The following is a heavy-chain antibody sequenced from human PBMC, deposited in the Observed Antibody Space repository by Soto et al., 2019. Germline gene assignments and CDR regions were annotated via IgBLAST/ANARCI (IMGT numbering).Heavy chain of an antibody. J-gene: IGHJ6*03. CDR3: ARQRGYYYYYYMDV. D-gene: IGHD3-10*01. CDR2: IYYSGST. V-gene: IGHV4-59*08. CDR1: GGSISSYY. Sequence: SETLSLTCTVSGGSISSYYWSWIRQPPGKGLEWIGYIYYSGSTNYNPSLKSRVTISVDTSKNQFSLKLSSVTAADTAVYYCARQRGYYYYYYMDVWGKGTTVTVSS.